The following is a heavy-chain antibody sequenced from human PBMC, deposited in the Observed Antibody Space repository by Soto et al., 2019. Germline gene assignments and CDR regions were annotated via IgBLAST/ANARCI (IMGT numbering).Heavy chain of an antibody. Sequence: QVQLVQSGAEVKKPGASVRVSCKASGYTFTDYDINLVRLATGQGLEWMGWMNPSSGYTGYAQKFQGRVTMTWDTSISTAYMELSSLTSADTAVYYCARFVRHQLPTIDYWGQGARVTVSS. D-gene: IGHD1-26*01. J-gene: IGHJ4*02. CDR1: GYTFTDYD. CDR2: MNPSSGYT. CDR3: ARFVRHQLPTIDY. V-gene: IGHV1-8*01.